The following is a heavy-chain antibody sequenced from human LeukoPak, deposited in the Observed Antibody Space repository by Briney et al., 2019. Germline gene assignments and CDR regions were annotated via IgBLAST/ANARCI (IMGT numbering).Heavy chain of an antibody. D-gene: IGHD2-2*01. Sequence: SETLSLTCSVSGYSFTSGHYGGWIRQPPGKGLEWIVNIYHTGSAHYNPSLKSRVTISVDTSTNQFSLKLSSVTAADTAVYSCARYCTSTTCILRGFDYWGQGTLVTVSS. CDR3: ARYCTSTTCILRGFDY. CDR1: GYSFTSGHY. J-gene: IGHJ4*02. V-gene: IGHV4-38-2*01. CDR2: IYHTGSA.